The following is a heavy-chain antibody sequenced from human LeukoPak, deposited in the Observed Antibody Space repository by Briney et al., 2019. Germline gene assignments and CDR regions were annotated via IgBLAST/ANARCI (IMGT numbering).Heavy chain of an antibody. CDR2: ISYDGSNK. Sequence: PGGSLRLSCAASGFTFSSYGMHWVRQAPGKGLEWVAVISYDGSNKYYADSVKGRFTISRDNSKNTLYLQMNSLRAEDTAVYYCAKDISMVRGVTIDYWGQGALVTVSS. J-gene: IGHJ4*02. CDR3: AKDISMVRGVTIDY. CDR1: GFTFSSYG. D-gene: IGHD3-10*01. V-gene: IGHV3-30*18.